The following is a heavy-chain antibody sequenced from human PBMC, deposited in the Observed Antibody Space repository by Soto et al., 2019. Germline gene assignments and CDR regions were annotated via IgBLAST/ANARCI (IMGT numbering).Heavy chain of an antibody. Sequence: EEQLVESGGDLVQPGGSLRLSCAASGVTVSNNYMSWVRQAPGKGLEWVSLIYSGGSRYYGDSVTGRFTISRDSSKNTLNLQMNSLRAEDTAMYYCAAYSHKGYWGQGTLVTVSS. D-gene: IGHD3-16*01. V-gene: IGHV3-66*01. CDR3: AAYSHKGY. J-gene: IGHJ4*02. CDR2: IYSGGSR. CDR1: GVTVSNNY.